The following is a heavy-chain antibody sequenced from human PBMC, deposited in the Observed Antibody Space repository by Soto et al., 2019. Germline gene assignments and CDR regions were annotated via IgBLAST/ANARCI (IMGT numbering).Heavy chain of an antibody. Sequence: EVQLSESGGGLLQPGGSLRLSCAASGFTFTNYAMRWVRQTPGKGLEWVSGISASGGLKYYPDSVQGRFTISRDNSMNIQYLQMNSLGDADTSLYYGAREVGAPSGWHDPWGQGTPVTVSS. CDR2: ISASGGLK. CDR3: AREVGAPSGWHDP. CDR1: GFTFTNYA. V-gene: IGHV3-23*01. J-gene: IGHJ5*02. D-gene: IGHD3-3*01.